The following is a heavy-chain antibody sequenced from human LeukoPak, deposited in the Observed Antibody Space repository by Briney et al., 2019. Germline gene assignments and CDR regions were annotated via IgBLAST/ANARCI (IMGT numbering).Heavy chain of an antibody. CDR2: IDPSGSYT. Sequence: GESLKISCKGSGYSFTSYWISWVRQMPGKGLEWMGRIDPSGSYTNYSPSFQGHVTISADKSISTAYLQWSSLKASDTAMYYCATGYCSGGSCYSFDYWGQGTLVTVSS. CDR3: ATGYCSGGSCYSFDY. CDR1: GYSFTSYW. J-gene: IGHJ4*02. D-gene: IGHD2-15*01. V-gene: IGHV5-10-1*01.